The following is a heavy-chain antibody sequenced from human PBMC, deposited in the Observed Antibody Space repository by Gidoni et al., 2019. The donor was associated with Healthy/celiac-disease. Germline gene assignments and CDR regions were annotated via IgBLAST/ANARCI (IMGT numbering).Heavy chain of an antibody. CDR3: ARGTVTTDYYYYYGMDV. CDR2: ISYDGSNK. D-gene: IGHD4-17*01. J-gene: IGHJ6*02. Sequence: QVQLVESGGGVVKPGRSLRRSWAASGFTFSSYAMHWVRQAPGKGLEWVAVISYDGSNKYYADSVKGRFTISRDNSKNTLYLQMNSLRAEDTAVYYCARGTVTTDYYYYYGMDVWDQGTTVTVSS. V-gene: IGHV3-30-3*01. CDR1: GFTFSSYA.